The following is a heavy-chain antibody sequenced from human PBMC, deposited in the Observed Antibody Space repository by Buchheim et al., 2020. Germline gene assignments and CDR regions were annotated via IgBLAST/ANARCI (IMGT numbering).Heavy chain of an antibody. J-gene: IGHJ4*02. CDR3: ARDFLGGYSGDYFDY. D-gene: IGHD1-26*01. CDR2: ISSSSRYI. CDR1: GFIFSDYN. Sequence: EVQLVESGGGLVKPGGSLRLSCAASGFIFSDYNMHWLRQAPGKGLEWVSSISSSSRYIFYADSLKGRFTVSRDNAKNSLFLQMNSLGSEDTAVYYCARDFLGGYSGDYFDYWGQGTL. V-gene: IGHV3-21*01.